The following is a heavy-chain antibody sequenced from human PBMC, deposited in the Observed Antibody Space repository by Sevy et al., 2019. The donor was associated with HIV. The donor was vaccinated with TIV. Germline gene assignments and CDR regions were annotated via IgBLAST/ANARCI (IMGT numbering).Heavy chain of an antibody. Sequence: GGSLRLSCAASGFTFSSYAMSWVRQAPGKGLEWVSAISGSGGSTYYADSVKGRLTISRDNSKNTLYLQMNSLRAEDTAVYYCAKDLTRFGEFQGWFDPWGQGTLVTVSS. CDR1: GFTFSSYA. J-gene: IGHJ5*02. D-gene: IGHD3-10*01. V-gene: IGHV3-23*01. CDR3: AKDLTRFGEFQGWFDP. CDR2: ISGSGGST.